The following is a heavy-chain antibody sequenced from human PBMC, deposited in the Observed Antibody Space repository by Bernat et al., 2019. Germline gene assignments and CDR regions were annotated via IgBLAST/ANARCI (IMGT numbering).Heavy chain of an antibody. J-gene: IGHJ4*02. CDR2: INHSGST. Sequence: QVQLQQWGAGLLKPSETLSLTCAVYGGSFSGYYWSWIRQPPGKGLEWIGEINHSGSTNYNPSLKSRVTISVDTSKNQFSLKLSSVTAADTAVYYCARGANIYDYIWGSYRYKYFDYWGQGTLVTVSS. CDR3: ARGANIYDYIWGSYRYKYFDY. D-gene: IGHD3-16*02. CDR1: GGSFSGYY. V-gene: IGHV4-34*01.